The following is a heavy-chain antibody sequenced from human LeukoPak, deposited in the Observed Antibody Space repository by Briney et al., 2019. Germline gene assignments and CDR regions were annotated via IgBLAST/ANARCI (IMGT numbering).Heavy chain of an antibody. CDR2: IYSSGAT. D-gene: IGHD6-19*01. CDR1: GGSINSYY. V-gene: IGHV4-4*07. J-gene: IGHJ4*02. CDR3: ARVSSGWSYYFDY. Sequence: SETLSLTCTVSGGSINSYYWSWIRQPAGKGLEWIGRIYSSGATNYNPSLKSRVTMSVVTSKTQFSLKLNSVTAADTAVYFCARVSSGWSYYFDYWGQGTLVTVSS.